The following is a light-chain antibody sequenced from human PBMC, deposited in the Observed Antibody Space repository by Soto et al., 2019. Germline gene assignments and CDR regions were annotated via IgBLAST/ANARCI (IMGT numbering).Light chain of an antibody. Sequence: EIVLTQSPGTLSLSPGERATLSCRASQSISSSYLAWYQQKPGQAPRLLIYGASSRATGIPDMFSGSGSGTDFTLTISRLEPEDFAVYYCQQYGSSPLTFGQGTKVDIK. CDR1: QSISSSY. CDR2: GAS. V-gene: IGKV3-20*01. J-gene: IGKJ1*01. CDR3: QQYGSSPLT.